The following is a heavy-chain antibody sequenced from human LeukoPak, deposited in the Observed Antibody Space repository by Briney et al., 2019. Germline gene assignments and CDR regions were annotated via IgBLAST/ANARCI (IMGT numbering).Heavy chain of an antibody. CDR1: GYTFTAYF. CDR2: INPNSGGT. Sequence: ASVKVSCKASGYTFTAYFMHWVRQAPGQGLEWMGRINPNSGGTNYAQKFQGRVTMTRDTSITTAYMDLSRLTYDDTAVYYCARGGTEASSGVYWGQGTLVTVSS. J-gene: IGHJ4*02. D-gene: IGHD3-10*01. V-gene: IGHV1-2*06. CDR3: ARGGTEASSGVY.